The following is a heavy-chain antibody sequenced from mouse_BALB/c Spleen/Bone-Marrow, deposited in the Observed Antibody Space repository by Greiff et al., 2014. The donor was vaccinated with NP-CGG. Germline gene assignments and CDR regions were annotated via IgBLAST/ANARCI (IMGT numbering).Heavy chain of an antibody. CDR1: GYTFTSCW. CDR3: TRGITTVVATRAMDY. D-gene: IGHD1-1*01. J-gene: IGHJ4*01. V-gene: IGHV1-5*01. CDR2: IYPGNSDT. Sequence: EVQLQQSGTVLARPGASVKMSCKASGYTFTSCWMHWVKQRPGQGLEWIGAIYPGNSDTSYNQKFKGKAKLTAVTSTSAAYMDLSSLTNEDSAVYYCTRGITTVVATRAMDYWGQGTSVTVSS.